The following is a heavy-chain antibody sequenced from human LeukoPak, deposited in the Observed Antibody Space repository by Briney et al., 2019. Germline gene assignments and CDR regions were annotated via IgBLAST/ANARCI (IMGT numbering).Heavy chain of an antibody. D-gene: IGHD3-16*01. Sequence: ASAKVSCKASGYIFTSYYMHWVRQAPGQGLEWMGIINPSGGSTTYAQKFQGRVTMTRDTSTSTVYMELSSLISEDTAVYYCAREEGEWPPSYFQHWGQGTLVTVSS. CDR1: GYIFTSYY. CDR2: INPSGGST. CDR3: AREEGEWPPSYFQH. J-gene: IGHJ1*01. V-gene: IGHV1-46*01.